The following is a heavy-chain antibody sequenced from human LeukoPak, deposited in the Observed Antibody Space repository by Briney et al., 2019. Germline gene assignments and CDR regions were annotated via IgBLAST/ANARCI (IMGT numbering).Heavy chain of an antibody. CDR1: GGSFSGYY. CDR2: INHSGST. J-gene: IGHJ4*02. Sequence: PSETLSLTCAVYGGSFSGYYWSWIRQPPGKGLEWIGEINHSGSTNYNPSLKSRVTISVDTSKNQFSLKLSSVTAADTAVYYCARPKTGYSSGWYGNEFDYWGQGTLVTVSS. D-gene: IGHD6-19*01. V-gene: IGHV4-34*01. CDR3: ARPKTGYSSGWYGNEFDY.